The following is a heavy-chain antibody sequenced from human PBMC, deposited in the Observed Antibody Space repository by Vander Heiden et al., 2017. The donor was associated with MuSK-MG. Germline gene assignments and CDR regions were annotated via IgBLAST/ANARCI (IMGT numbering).Heavy chain of an antibody. D-gene: IGHD5-12*01. Sequence: QVQLQESGPGLVKPSETLSLTCTVSGGSISSYYWSWLRQPPGKGLEWIGYIYYSGSTNYNPSLKSRVTISVDTSKNQFSLKLSSVTAADTAVYYCARAPSGYETDYWGQGTLVTVSS. J-gene: IGHJ4*02. CDR2: IYYSGST. V-gene: IGHV4-59*01. CDR1: GGSISSYY. CDR3: ARAPSGYETDY.